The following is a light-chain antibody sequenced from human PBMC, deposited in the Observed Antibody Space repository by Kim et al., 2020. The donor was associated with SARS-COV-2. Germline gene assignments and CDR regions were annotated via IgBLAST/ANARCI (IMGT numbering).Light chain of an antibody. CDR1: RSVCSHW. CDR2: SVS. V-gene: IGKV3-20*01. J-gene: IGKJ2*01. CDR3: QQYGIAPPYT. Sequence: SPGERDTICGRTMRSVCSHWLAWYHQKPGKAPRRLIYSVSNRATGIPDRFSGSGSGTDFTLTISRLEPEDFAVYYCQQYGIAPPYTFGQGTKLEI.